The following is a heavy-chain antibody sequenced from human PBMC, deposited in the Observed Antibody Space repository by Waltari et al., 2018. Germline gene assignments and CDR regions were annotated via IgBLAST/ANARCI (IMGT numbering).Heavy chain of an antibody. J-gene: IGHJ5*02. Sequence: QVQLVQSGAEVKKPGASVKVSCRVSGYSLTESALPWGRQAPGTGLEWLGGFDPEYGEAVYAQEFQGRVTMTEDTSKDTAYMELSSLTYEDTAVYYCTRDRVGYCSGGTCYSRWFDPWGQGTLVTVSS. D-gene: IGHD2-15*01. CDR3: TRDRVGYCSGGTCYSRWFDP. CDR2: FDPEYGEA. CDR1: GYSLTESA. V-gene: IGHV1-24*01.